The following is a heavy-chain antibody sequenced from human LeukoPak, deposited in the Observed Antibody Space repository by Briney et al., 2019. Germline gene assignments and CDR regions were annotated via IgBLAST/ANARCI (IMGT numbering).Heavy chain of an antibody. D-gene: IGHD6-13*01. J-gene: IGHJ4*02. CDR3: ATGVGSSWYYFDY. Sequence: SETLSLTCTVSGGSIRSYYWNWIRQPAGKGLEWIGRIHTSGSTKYNPSLKSRVTMSVDTSKNQFSLKVSSVTAADTAVYYCATGVGSSWYYFDYWGQGTLVTVSS. CDR2: IHTSGST. CDR1: GGSIRSYY. V-gene: IGHV4-4*07.